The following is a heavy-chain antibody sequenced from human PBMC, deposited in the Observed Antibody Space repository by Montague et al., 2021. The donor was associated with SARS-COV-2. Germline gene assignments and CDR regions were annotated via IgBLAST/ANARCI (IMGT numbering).Heavy chain of an antibody. CDR3: ASEVEIGWLSYFDN. Sequence: SETLSLTCAVSGGPITSYYWNWIRQPPGKGLEYIGYIYHSGSTTYNPSLKSRVSISVDTSKNQSSLNLRSVTAADTAVYFCASEVEIGWLSYFDNWGQGTLVAVSS. V-gene: IGHV4-59*08. CDR2: IYHSGST. D-gene: IGHD3-22*01. CDR1: GGPITSYY. J-gene: IGHJ4*02.